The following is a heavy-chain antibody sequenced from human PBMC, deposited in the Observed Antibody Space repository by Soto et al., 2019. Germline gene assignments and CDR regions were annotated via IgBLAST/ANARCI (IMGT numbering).Heavy chain of an antibody. CDR3: ARAFYGVDL. CDR2: IYQSGSA. CDR1: GGSITSGGYS. V-gene: IGHV4-30-2*06. Sequence: TLSLTCTVSGGSITSGGYSWSWIRQSPGQGLEWIGYIYQSGSAFYSPSLKTRATILVDRSKNQFSLNLTSVTAADAAVYYCARAFYGVDLWGQGTTVTVSS. J-gene: IGHJ6*02.